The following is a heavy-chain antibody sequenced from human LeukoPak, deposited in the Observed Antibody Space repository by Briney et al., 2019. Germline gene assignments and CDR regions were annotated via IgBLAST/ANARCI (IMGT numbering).Heavy chain of an antibody. Sequence: SETLSLTCAGYGGSFSGYYWSWIRQPPGKGLEWIGEINHSGSTNYNPSLKSRVTISVDTSKNQFSLKLSSVTAADTAVYYCARAPGYCSLYYYYYYMDVWGKGTTVTVSS. J-gene: IGHJ6*03. D-gene: IGHD3-22*01. CDR2: INHSGST. CDR1: GGSFSGYY. V-gene: IGHV4-34*01. CDR3: ARAPGYCSLYYYYYYMDV.